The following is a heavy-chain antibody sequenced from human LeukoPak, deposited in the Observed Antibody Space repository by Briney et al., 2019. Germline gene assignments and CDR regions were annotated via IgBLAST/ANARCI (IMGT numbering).Heavy chain of an antibody. Sequence: GGSLTLSCAASGFTLSSYSMNWVRQAPGKGLEWVSSISSSSSYIYYADSVKGRFTISRDNAKNSLYLQMNSLRAEDTAVYYCAREMATITDFDYWGQGTLVTVSS. CDR2: ISSSSSYI. D-gene: IGHD5-24*01. J-gene: IGHJ4*02. V-gene: IGHV3-21*01. CDR3: AREMATITDFDY. CDR1: GFTLSSYS.